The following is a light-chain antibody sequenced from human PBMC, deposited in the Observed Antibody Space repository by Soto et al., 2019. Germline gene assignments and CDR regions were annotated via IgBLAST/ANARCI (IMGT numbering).Light chain of an antibody. CDR3: CSHSGSGARVV. CDR1: SSDVGGYND. V-gene: IGLV2-14*03. CDR2: DVN. Sequence: QSALSQPASMSGSPGQSITISCTGTSSDVGGYNDVSWYRQYPGKAPKLIIYDVNNRPSEVSNRFSGSKSGNTASLTISGLQAEDEADYYCCSHSGSGARVVFGGGTKLTVL. J-gene: IGLJ2*01.